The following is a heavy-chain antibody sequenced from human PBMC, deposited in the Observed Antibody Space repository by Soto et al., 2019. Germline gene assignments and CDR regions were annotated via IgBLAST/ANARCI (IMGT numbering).Heavy chain of an antibody. V-gene: IGHV3-15*01. J-gene: IGHJ6*02. CDR1: GFTFSNAW. Sequence: EVQLVESGGGLVKPGGSLRLSCAASGFTFSNAWMSWVRQAPGKGLEWVGRIKSKTDGGTTDYAAPVKGRFTISRDDSKNTLYLQMNSLKTEDTAVYYCTTEIPYGDYASDGMDVWGQGTTVTVSS. D-gene: IGHD4-17*01. CDR2: IKSKTDGGTT. CDR3: TTEIPYGDYASDGMDV.